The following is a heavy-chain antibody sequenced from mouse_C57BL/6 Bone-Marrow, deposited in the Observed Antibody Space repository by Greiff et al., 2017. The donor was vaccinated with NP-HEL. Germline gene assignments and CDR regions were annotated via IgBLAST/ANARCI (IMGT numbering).Heavy chain of an antibody. CDR1: GYTFTSYW. J-gene: IGHJ3*01. CDR2: ISPGSGST. V-gene: IGHV1-55*01. CDR3: AISVNSNFFAY. D-gene: IGHD2-5*01. Sequence: QVQLQQPGAELVKPGASVKMSCKASGYTFTSYWITWVKQRPGQGLEWIGDISPGSGSTNYNEKFKSKATLTVDTSSSTAYMQRSSLTSVDSAVYYCAISVNSNFFAYWGQGTLVTVSA.